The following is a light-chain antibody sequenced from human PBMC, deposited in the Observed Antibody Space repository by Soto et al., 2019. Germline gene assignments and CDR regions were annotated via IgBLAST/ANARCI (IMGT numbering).Light chain of an antibody. CDR3: CSYAGSSTLYV. V-gene: IGLV2-23*02. Sequence: QSVLTQPASVSGSPGQSITISCTGTSSDVGSYSLVSWYQQHPGEAPKLMIYEVFKWPSGVSNRFSGSKSGNTASLTISGLQAEDEADYYCCSYAGSSTLYVFGTGTKVTVL. CDR2: EVF. J-gene: IGLJ1*01. CDR1: SSDVGSYSL.